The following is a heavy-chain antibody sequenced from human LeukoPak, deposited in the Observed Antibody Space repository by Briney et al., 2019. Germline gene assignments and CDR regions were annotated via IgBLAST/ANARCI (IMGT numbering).Heavy chain of an antibody. CDR1: GGSISSGGYY. J-gene: IGHJ3*02. CDR2: IYYSGST. CDR3: ARTQSITMVRGITYAFDI. V-gene: IGHV4-31*03. Sequence: PSETLSLTCTVSGGSISSGGYYWSWGRQHPGKGLEWVGYIYYSGSTYYNPSLKSRVTISVDTSTNQFSLKLSSVTAADTAVYYCARTQSITMVRGITYAFDIWGQGTMVTVSS. D-gene: IGHD3-10*01.